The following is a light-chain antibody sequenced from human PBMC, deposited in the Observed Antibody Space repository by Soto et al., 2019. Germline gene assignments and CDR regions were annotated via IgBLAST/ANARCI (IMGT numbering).Light chain of an antibody. CDR2: WAS. Sequence: DIVMTQSPDSLAVSLGERATINCKSSQSVLHSSNYKNYLAWYQLKPGQPPKMLIYWASTRESGVPDRFSGSGSGTDFTLTISSLQAEDVAVYYCQQYYSTPFTFGPGTKVDIK. V-gene: IGKV4-1*01. J-gene: IGKJ3*01. CDR3: QQYYSTPFT. CDR1: QSVLHSSNYKNY.